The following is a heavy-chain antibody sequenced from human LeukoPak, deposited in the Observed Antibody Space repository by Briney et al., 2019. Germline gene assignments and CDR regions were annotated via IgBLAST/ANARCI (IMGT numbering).Heavy chain of an antibody. V-gene: IGHV4-39*02. D-gene: IGHD3-22*01. CDR2: IYYSGST. CDR3: ARDTKTITMIVVVDAFDI. J-gene: IGHJ3*02. Sequence: PSETLSLTCTVSGGSISSSSYYWGWIRQPPGKGLEWIGSIYYSGSTYYSPSLKSRVTISVDTSKNQFSLKLSSVTAADTAVYYCARDTKTITMIVVVDAFDIWGQGTMVTVSS. CDR1: GGSISSSSYY.